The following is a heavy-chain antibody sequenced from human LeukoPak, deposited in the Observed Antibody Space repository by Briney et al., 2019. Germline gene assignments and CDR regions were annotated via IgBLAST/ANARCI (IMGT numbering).Heavy chain of an antibody. J-gene: IGHJ4*02. CDR3: AKTHSYYYDSSGFDY. CDR1: GFTFSSYG. V-gene: IGHV3-30*18. D-gene: IGHD3-22*01. CDR2: ILYDGSNK. Sequence: GRSLRLSCAASGFTFSSYGMHWVRQAPGKGLEWAAVILYDGSNKYYADSVKGRFTISRDNSKNTLYLQMNSLRAEDTAVYYCAKTHSYYYDSSGFDYWGQGTLVTVSS.